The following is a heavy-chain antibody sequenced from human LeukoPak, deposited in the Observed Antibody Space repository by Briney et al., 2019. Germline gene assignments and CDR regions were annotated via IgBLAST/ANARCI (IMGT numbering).Heavy chain of an antibody. Sequence: GASVKVSCKVSGYTLTELSMHWVRQAPGQGLEWMGWINPNSGGTNYAQKFQGRVTMTRDTSISTAYMELSRLRSDDTAVYYCAREAGAAGTFGYYYYYYGMDVWGQGTTVTVSS. J-gene: IGHJ6*02. CDR2: INPNSGGT. D-gene: IGHD6-13*01. V-gene: IGHV1-2*02. CDR1: GYTLTELS. CDR3: AREAGAAGTFGYYYYYYGMDV.